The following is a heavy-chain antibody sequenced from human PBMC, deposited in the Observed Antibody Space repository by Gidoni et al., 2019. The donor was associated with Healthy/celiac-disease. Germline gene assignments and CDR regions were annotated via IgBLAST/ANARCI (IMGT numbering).Heavy chain of an antibody. J-gene: IGHJ5*02. CDR3: ASHYDSSGSRPDP. V-gene: IGHV1-69*04. CDR1: GCTFSSYA. Sequence: QVQLVQSGAEVKKPGSSVKVSCKASGCTFSSYAISWVRQAPGQGLEWMGRIIPILGIANYAQKFQGRVTITADKSTSTAYMELSSLRSEDTAVYYCASHYDSSGSRPDPWGQGTLVTVSS. D-gene: IGHD3-22*01. CDR2: IIPILGIA.